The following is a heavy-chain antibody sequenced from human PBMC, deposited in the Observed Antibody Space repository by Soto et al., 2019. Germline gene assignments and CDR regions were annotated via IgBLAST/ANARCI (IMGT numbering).Heavy chain of an antibody. CDR1: GFTFTSSA. CDR2: IVVGSGNT. V-gene: IGHV1-58*01. J-gene: IGHJ6*02. Sequence: ASVKVSCKASGFTFTSSAVQWVRQARGQRLEWIGWIVVGSGNTNYAQKFQERVTITRDMSTSTAYMELSSLRSDDTAVYYCAREGCSSTSCYYYYYYGMDVWGQGTTVTVSS. CDR3: AREGCSSTSCYYYYYYGMDV. D-gene: IGHD2-2*01.